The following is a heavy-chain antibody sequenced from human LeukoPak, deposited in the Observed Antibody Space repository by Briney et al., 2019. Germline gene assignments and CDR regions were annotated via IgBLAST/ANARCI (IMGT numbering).Heavy chain of an antibody. J-gene: IGHJ6*02. D-gene: IGHD3-22*01. V-gene: IGHV3-48*02. Sequence: GGSLRLSCAASGFTFSSYSMNWVRQAPGKGLERVSYISSSSSTIYYADSVKGRFTISRDNAKNSLDLQMNSLRDEDTAVYYCARDDYYDSSVYYYYYYGMDVWGQGTTVTVSS. CDR1: GFTFSSYS. CDR2: ISSSSSTI. CDR3: ARDDYYDSSVYYYYYYGMDV.